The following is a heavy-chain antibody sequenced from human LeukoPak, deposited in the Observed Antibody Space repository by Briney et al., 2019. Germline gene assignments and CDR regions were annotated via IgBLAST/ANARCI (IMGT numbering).Heavy chain of an antibody. CDR3: ARDSGTTGEVKFDP. J-gene: IGHJ5*02. D-gene: IGHD3-10*01. CDR2: IFYSGST. CDR1: GFSLSTGGVG. V-gene: IGHV4-39*07. Sequence: SGPTLVKPTQTLTLTCTFSGFSLSTGGVGVGWIRQPPGKGLEWIGNIFYSGSTYYSTSLKSRVTISLDTSRNQFSLKLNSVTAADTAVYYCARDSGTTGEVKFDPWGQGTLVTVSS.